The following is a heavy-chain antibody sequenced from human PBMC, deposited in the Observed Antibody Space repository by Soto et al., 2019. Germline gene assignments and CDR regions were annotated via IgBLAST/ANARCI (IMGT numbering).Heavy chain of an antibody. J-gene: IGHJ3*02. D-gene: IGHD5-12*01. CDR3: ARGSGCDYFMWFDI. CDR2: INPSGDSR. V-gene: IGHV1-46*01. Sequence: QVQLVQSGAEVKKPGASVKVSCKASGCSFTSYFIHWVRQAREQGLEWMAIINPSGDSRSYAQKFQGRGTMTRAMATSTVYMELSSLISEDTAVYYCARGSGCDYFMWFDIWGQGTMVTVSS. CDR1: GCSFTSYF.